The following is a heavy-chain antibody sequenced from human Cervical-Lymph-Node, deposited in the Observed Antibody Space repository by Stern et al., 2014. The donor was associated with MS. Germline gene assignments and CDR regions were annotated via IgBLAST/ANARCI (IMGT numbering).Heavy chain of an antibody. CDR1: GGTFTSFS. J-gene: IGHJ3*01. D-gene: IGHD4-17*01. Sequence: QVQLVESGAEVKKPGSSVNVSCKASGGTFTSFSINWGRQVPGQSLEWRGGIIPIFDTPNLAQKFQGRVTITADSSTSTVYMALNSLRSDDTAVYYCVLPSKVTTAAFDVWGRGTMVTVSS. CDR3: VLPSKVTTAAFDV. V-gene: IGHV1-69*06. CDR2: IIPIFDTP.